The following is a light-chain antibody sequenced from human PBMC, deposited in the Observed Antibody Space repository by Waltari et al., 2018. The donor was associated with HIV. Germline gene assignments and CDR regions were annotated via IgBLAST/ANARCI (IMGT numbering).Light chain of an antibody. CDR2: GAF. V-gene: IGKV3-15*01. CDR3: QQYNNLPLT. J-gene: IGKJ4*01. Sequence: EIVMTQSPATLSVSPGERAALPCRASQNITTNLAWYQQKPGQAPRLLIYGAFTRATGIPAPFSGSGSGTEFTLTISSLQAEDFALYYCQQYNNLPLTFGGGTKVEIK. CDR1: QNITTN.